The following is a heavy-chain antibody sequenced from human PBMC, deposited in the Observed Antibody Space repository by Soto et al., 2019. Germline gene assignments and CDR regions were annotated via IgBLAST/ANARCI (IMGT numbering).Heavy chain of an antibody. V-gene: IGHV4-59*01. CDR1: GGSISSYY. D-gene: IGHD2-15*01. CDR3: ASGGRAYCSGGSCYDLFDY. CDR2: IYYSGST. J-gene: IGHJ4*02. Sequence: SETLSLTCTVSGGSISSYYWSWIRQPPGKGLEWIGYIYYSGSTNYNPSLKSRVTMSVDTSKNQFSLKLSSVTAADTAVYYCASGGRAYCSGGSCYDLFDYWGQGTLVTSPQ.